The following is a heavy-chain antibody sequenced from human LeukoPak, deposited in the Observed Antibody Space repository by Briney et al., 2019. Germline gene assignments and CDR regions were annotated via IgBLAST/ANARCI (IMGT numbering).Heavy chain of an antibody. Sequence: SVKVSCKASGGTFSSYAISWVRQAPGQGLEWMGGIIPIFGTVNYAQKFQGRVTITADESTSTAYMELSSLRSEDTAVYYCAKNYYGSGNHRYFDYWGQGTLVTVSS. CDR1: GGTFSSYA. D-gene: IGHD3-10*01. V-gene: IGHV1-69*01. CDR2: IIPIFGTV. CDR3: AKNYYGSGNHRYFDY. J-gene: IGHJ4*02.